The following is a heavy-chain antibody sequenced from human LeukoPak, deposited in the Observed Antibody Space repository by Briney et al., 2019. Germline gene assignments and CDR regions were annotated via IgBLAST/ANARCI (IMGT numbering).Heavy chain of an antibody. CDR2: FYYSGST. CDR1: GGSISSYY. CDR3: AGRYSSSWYSYYYYGMDV. J-gene: IGHJ6*02. D-gene: IGHD6-13*01. Sequence: SETLSLTCTVSGGSISSYYWSWIRQPPGKGLEWIGYFYYSGSTNYNPSLKSRVTISVDTSKNQFSLKLSSVTAADTAVYYCAGRYSSSWYSYYYYGMDVWGQGTTVTVSS. V-gene: IGHV4-59*01.